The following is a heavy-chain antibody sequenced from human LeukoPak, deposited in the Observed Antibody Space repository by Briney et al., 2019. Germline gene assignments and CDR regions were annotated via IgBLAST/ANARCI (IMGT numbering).Heavy chain of an antibody. CDR3: ARDDHWGYAFDI. D-gene: IGHD3-16*01. Sequence: GGSLRLSCAASGFTFSSYSMNWVRQAPGKGLEWVAFIRYDGSNKYYADSVKGRFTISRDNAKNSLYLQMNSLRAEDTAVYYCARDDHWGYAFDIWGQGTMATVSS. J-gene: IGHJ3*02. CDR1: GFTFSSYS. V-gene: IGHV3-30*02. CDR2: IRYDGSNK.